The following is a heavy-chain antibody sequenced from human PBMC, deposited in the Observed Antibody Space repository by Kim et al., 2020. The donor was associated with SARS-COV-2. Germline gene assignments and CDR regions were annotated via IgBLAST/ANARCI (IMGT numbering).Heavy chain of an antibody. V-gene: IGHV3-48*04. D-gene: IGHD1-7*01. CDR3: VRENYWAFDI. Sequence: GGSLRLSCATSGFTLSLYSMNLVRQAPGKGLEWVSHISDFSTTTKYADSVKGRFTISRDNTKNSLYLQMNGLRAEDTAVYYCVRENYWAFDIWGQGTMVTVSS. CDR1: GFTLSLYS. J-gene: IGHJ3*02. CDR2: ISDFSTTT.